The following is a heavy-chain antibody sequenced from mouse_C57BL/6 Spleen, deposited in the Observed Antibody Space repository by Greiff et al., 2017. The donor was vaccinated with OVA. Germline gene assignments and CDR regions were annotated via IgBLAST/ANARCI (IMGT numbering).Heavy chain of an antibody. J-gene: IGHJ4*01. V-gene: IGHV1-82*01. Sequence: VQLMESGPELVKPGASVKISCKASGYAFSSSWMNWVKQRPGKGLEWIGRIYPGDGDTNYNGKFKGKATLTADKSSSTAYMQLSSLTSEDSAVYFCARGGNYYAMEDWGQGTSVTVAS. D-gene: IGHD2-1*01. CDR2: IYPGDGDT. CDR1: GYAFSSSW. CDR3: ARGGNYYAMED.